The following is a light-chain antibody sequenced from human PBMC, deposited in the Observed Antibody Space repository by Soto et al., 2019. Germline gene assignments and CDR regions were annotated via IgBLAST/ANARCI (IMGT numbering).Light chain of an antibody. Sequence: EIVMTQSPDTLYVSPGEGATLSCRASQSVRTKLAWYQQRAGQAPTLLIYDASSRATGIPDRFSGGGSGTDFTLTISRLEPEDFAVYYCQQFSSYPLTFGGGTKVDIK. J-gene: IGKJ4*01. CDR2: DAS. CDR1: QSVRTK. CDR3: QQFSSYPLT. V-gene: IGKV3-20*01.